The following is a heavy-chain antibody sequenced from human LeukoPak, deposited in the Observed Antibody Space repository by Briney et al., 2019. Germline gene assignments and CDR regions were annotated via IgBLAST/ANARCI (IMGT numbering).Heavy chain of an antibody. CDR1: GDSVSSNSAA. V-gene: IGHV6-1*01. Sequence: SQTLSLTCAISGDSVSSNSAAWNWIRRSPSRGLEWLGRTYYRSKWSNDYALSVKSRIIINADTSKNQFSLQLNSVTPEDTAVYYCARERWITGKPIDCWGQGTLVTVSS. D-gene: IGHD1-20*01. CDR3: ARERWITGKPIDC. CDR2: TYYRSKWSN. J-gene: IGHJ4*02.